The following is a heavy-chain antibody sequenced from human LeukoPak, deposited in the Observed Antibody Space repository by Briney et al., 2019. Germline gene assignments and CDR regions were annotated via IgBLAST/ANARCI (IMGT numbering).Heavy chain of an antibody. CDR1: NGSMTSDSYY. Sequence: SETLSLTCTVSNGSMTSDSYYWPWIRQPPGKGLGWIGTIFYSGKTYYSASLKSRVTVSLDTSKKNFSLRLSSVTAADTAGYYCARLWIVASWFDAWGQGALVTVSS. J-gene: IGHJ5*02. V-gene: IGHV4-39*02. CDR3: ARLWIVASWFDA. D-gene: IGHD2-2*03. CDR2: IFYSGKT.